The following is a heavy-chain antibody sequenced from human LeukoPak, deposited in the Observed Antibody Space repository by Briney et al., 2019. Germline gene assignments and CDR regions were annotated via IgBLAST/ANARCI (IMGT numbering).Heavy chain of an antibody. V-gene: IGHV4-59*01. CDR1: GGSISSYY. J-gene: IGHJ6*03. CDR2: IYYSGST. CDR3: ARTTEGYCRGRSCYSYYYYMGV. Sequence: SETLSLTCTVSGGSISSYYWSWIRQPPGKGLEWIGYIYYSGSTNYNPSLKSRVTISVDTSKNQFSLKLRSVTAADTAVYYCARTTEGYCRGRSCYSYYYYMGVWGKGTTVTVSS. D-gene: IGHD2-15*01.